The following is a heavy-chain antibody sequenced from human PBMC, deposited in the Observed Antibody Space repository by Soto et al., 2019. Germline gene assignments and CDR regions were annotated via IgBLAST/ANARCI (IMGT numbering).Heavy chain of an antibody. CDR2: IIPIFGTA. CDR3: ARVARSSPRVYYYGMDV. Sequence: ASVKVSCKASGGTFSSYAISWVRQAPGQGLEWMGGIIPIFGTANYAQKFQGRVTITADESTSTAYMELSSLRSEDTAVYYCARVARSSPRVYYYGMDVWGQGTTVTLSS. J-gene: IGHJ6*02. D-gene: IGHD2-2*01. V-gene: IGHV1-69*13. CDR1: GGTFSSYA.